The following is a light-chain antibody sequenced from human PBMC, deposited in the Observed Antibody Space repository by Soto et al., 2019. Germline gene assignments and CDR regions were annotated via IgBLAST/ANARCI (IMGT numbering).Light chain of an antibody. CDR3: QQYNDWPLT. Sequence: EIVMTQSPATLSVSPGGRATLSCRASQSISDTLAWYQQKPGQAPRLLIHGAFIRAAGVPARFSGSGSGTEFTLTISSLQSEDPAVYYCQQYNDWPLTFGGGTKVDIK. V-gene: IGKV3-15*01. CDR1: QSISDT. CDR2: GAF. J-gene: IGKJ4*01.